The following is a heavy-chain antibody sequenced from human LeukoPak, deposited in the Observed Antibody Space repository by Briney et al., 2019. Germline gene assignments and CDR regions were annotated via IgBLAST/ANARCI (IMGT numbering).Heavy chain of an antibody. Sequence: ASVKVSCKTSGFTFTGNYIHWVRQAPGQGLEWMGWINPNSGGTNYAQKFQGRVTMTRDTSISTAYMELSRLRSDDTAVYYCARDGGGFDYWGQGTLVTVSS. V-gene: IGHV1-2*02. D-gene: IGHD3-16*01. J-gene: IGHJ4*02. CDR3: ARDGGGFDY. CDR2: INPNSGGT. CDR1: GFTFTGNY.